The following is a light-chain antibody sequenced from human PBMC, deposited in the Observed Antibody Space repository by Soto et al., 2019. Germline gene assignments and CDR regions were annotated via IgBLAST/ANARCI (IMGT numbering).Light chain of an antibody. CDR1: QSISNY. Sequence: DIQMTQSPSSLSASVGERVTITCRASQSISNYLNWYQQKPGKAPKLLIYAASSLQSGVPSRFSGSGSGTDFTLTISSLQPEDFATYSCQQSYSMPRTFGQGTKVDIK. V-gene: IGKV1-39*01. J-gene: IGKJ1*01. CDR2: AAS. CDR3: QQSYSMPRT.